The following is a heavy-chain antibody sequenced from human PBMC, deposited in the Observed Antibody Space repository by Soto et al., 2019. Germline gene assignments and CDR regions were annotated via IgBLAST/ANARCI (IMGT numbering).Heavy chain of an antibody. CDR2: IIPILGIA. Sequence: QVQLVQSGAAVKKPGSSVKVSCKASGGTFSSYTISWVRQAPGQGLEWMGRIIPILGIANYAQKFQGRVTITADKSTSTAHMELSSLRSEDTAVYYCARADCSSTSCREYFQHWGQGTLVTVSS. J-gene: IGHJ1*01. CDR1: GGTFSSYT. D-gene: IGHD2-2*01. CDR3: ARADCSSTSCREYFQH. V-gene: IGHV1-69*02.